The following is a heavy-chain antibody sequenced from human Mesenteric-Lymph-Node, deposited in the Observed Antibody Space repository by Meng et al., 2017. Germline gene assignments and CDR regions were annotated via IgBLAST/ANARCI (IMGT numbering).Heavy chain of an antibody. CDR3: ARTDNLLYYYGSGGTDY. Sequence: ASVKVSCKASGYIFIAYNMHWVRQAPGQGLEWMGWINPNSGGTNYAQKFQGRVTMTRDTSISTAYMELSRLRSDDTAVYYCARTDNLLYYYGSGGTDYWGQGTLVTVSS. V-gene: IGHV1-2*02. D-gene: IGHD3-10*01. CDR2: INPNSGGT. J-gene: IGHJ4*02. CDR1: GYIFIAYN.